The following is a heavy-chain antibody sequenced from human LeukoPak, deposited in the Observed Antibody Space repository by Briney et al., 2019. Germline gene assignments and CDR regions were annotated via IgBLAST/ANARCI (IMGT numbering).Heavy chain of an antibody. V-gene: IGHV3-23*01. CDR2: ISGSGGST. CDR1: GFTFSSYA. J-gene: IGHJ5*02. CDR3: ARGPGAAAAIPGRRSGLDP. D-gene: IGHD2-2*02. Sequence: PGGSLRLSCAASGFTFSSYAMSWVRQAPGKGLEWVSAISGSGGSTYYADSVKGRFTISRDNSKNTLYLQMNSLRAEDTAVYYCARGPGAAAAIPGRRSGLDPWGQGTLVTVSS.